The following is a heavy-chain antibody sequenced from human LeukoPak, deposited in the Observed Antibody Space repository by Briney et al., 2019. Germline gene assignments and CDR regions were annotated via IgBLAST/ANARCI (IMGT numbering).Heavy chain of an antibody. V-gene: IGHV1-69*05. Sequence: ASVKVSCKAPRGTFDSYGISWVRQAPGQGLEWMGGVMAIFGGVKYGQKFQGRATITTDASTSTAYMELRSLTSEDTGIYYCARGELGDRNGFSFFDYWGQGTLVTVSS. J-gene: IGHJ4*02. CDR1: RGTFDSYG. CDR3: ARGELGDRNGFSFFDY. D-gene: IGHD3-10*01. CDR2: VMAIFGGV.